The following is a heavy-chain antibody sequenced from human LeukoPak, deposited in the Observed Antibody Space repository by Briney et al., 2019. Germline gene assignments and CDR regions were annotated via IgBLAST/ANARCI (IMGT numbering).Heavy chain of an antibody. CDR1: GFTFSSYW. J-gene: IGHJ1*01. CDR3: AKDIAAAAGVVYFQH. V-gene: IGHV3-7*03. CDR2: IKQDGSEK. Sequence: PGGSLRLSCAASGFTFSSYWMSWVRQAPGKGLEWVANIKQDGSEKYYVDSVKGRFTISRDNAKNSLYLQMNSLRAEDTALYYCAKDIAAAAGVVYFQHWGQGTLVTVSS. D-gene: IGHD6-25*01.